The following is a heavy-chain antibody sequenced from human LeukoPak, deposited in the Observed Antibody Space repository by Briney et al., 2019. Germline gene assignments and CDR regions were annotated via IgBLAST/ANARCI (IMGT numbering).Heavy chain of an antibody. V-gene: IGHV4-34*01. Sequence: SETLSLTCAVYGGSFSGYYWSWIRQPPGKGLEWIGEINHSGSTNYNPSLKSRVTISVDTSKNQFSLKLSSVTAADTAVYYCARVTGYIIEDYFDYWGQGTLVTVSS. CDR2: INHSGST. D-gene: IGHD6-13*01. J-gene: IGHJ4*02. CDR1: GGSFSGYY. CDR3: ARVTGYIIEDYFDY.